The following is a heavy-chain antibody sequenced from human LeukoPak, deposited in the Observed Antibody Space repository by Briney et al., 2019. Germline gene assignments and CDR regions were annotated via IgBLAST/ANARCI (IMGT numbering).Heavy chain of an antibody. CDR3: ARVAGTYQASRCDY. D-gene: IGHD5-24*01. V-gene: IGHV3-74*01. CDR2: ITSDGSST. Sequence: GGSLRLSCAASGSTFSSYWMHWVRQAPGKGLVWVSRITSDGSSTAYADSVKGRFTISRDNAKNTLYLQMNSLRAEDTAVYYCARVAGTYQASRCDYWGQGTLVTVSS. CDR1: GSTFSSYW. J-gene: IGHJ4*02.